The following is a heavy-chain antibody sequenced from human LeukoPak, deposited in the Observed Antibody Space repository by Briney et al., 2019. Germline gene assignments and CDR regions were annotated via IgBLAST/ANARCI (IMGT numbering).Heavy chain of an antibody. CDR2: INHSGST. Sequence: SETLSLTCTVSGYSISSGYYWGWIRQPPGKGLEWIGEINHSGSTNYNPTLKSRATISVDTSKNQFSLKLSSVTAADTAVFYCASLTFGGNSRGLDYWGQGTLVTVSS. CDR3: ASLTFGGNSRGLDY. CDR1: GYSISSGYY. D-gene: IGHD4-23*01. J-gene: IGHJ4*02. V-gene: IGHV4-38-2*02.